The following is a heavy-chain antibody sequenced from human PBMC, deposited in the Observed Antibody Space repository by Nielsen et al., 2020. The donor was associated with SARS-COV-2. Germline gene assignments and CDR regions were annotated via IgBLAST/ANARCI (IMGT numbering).Heavy chain of an antibody. CDR2: IYYSGST. Sequence: SETLSLTCTVSGGSISSYYWSWIRQPPGKGLEWIGYIYYSGSTNYNPSLKSRVTISVDTSKNQFSLKLSSVTAADTAVYYCARHGGDSSSWYEMYYFDYWGQGTLVTVSS. V-gene: IGHV4-59*08. CDR3: ARHGGDSSSWYEMYYFDY. D-gene: IGHD6-13*01. J-gene: IGHJ4*02. CDR1: GGSISSYY.